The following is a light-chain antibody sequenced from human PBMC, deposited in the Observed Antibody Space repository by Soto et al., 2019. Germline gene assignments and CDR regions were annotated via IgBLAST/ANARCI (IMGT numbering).Light chain of an antibody. CDR1: QSVSSN. V-gene: IGKV3-15*01. CDR3: QQYNNWPGT. J-gene: IGKJ1*01. Sequence: DILMTQSPATLSLSPGGRATLSCRASQSVSSNLAWYQQKPGQAPRLLIQRASTRATGIPARFSGSGSGTEFTLTISSLQSEAFAVYFCQQYNNWPGTFGQGTKVEIK. CDR2: RAS.